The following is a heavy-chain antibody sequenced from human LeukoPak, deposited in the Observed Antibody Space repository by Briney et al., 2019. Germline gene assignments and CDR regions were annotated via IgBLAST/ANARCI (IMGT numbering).Heavy chain of an antibody. J-gene: IGHJ6*02. CDR1: GYTFTGYY. V-gene: IGHV1-2*04. CDR2: INPNSGGT. CDR3: AAPIAAADNPYGVDV. Sequence: ASVKASCKASGYTFTGYYMHWVRQAPGQGLEWMGWINPNSGGTNYAQKFQGWVTMTRDTSISTAYMELSSLRSEDTAVYYCAAPIAAADNPYGVDVWGQGTTVTVSS. D-gene: IGHD6-13*01.